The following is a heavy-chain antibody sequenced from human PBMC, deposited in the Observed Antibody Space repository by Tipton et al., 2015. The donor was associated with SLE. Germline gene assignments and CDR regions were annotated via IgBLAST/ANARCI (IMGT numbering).Heavy chain of an antibody. J-gene: IGHJ4*02. CDR2: IKQDGSEK. CDR1: GFTFSSYW. Sequence: SLRLSCAASGFTFSSYWMSWVRQAPGKGLEWVANIKQDGSEKYYVDSVNGRFTISRDNAKNTLYLQMNSLRAEDTAVYYCAKDKNTWQWFDYWGQGTLVTVSS. CDR3: AKDKNTWQWFDY. D-gene: IGHD6-19*01. V-gene: IGHV3-7*01.